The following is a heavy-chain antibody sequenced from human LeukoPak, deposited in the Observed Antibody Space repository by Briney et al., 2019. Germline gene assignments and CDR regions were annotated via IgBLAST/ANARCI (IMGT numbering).Heavy chain of an antibody. CDR3: ARVVVGATIPHY. CDR1: GYTFTSYG. J-gene: IGHJ4*02. V-gene: IGHV1-18*01. Sequence: ASVKVSCKASGYTFTSYGISWVRQAPGQGLEWMGWISAYNGNTNYAQKLQGRVTMTRNTSISTAYMELSSLRSEDTAVYYCARVVVGATIPHYWGQGTLVTVSS. D-gene: IGHD1-26*01. CDR2: ISAYNGNT.